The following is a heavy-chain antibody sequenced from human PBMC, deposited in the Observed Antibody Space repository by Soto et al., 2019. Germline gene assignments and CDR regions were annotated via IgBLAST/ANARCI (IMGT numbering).Heavy chain of an antibody. D-gene: IGHD3-22*01. CDR1: GGTFSSYA. Sequence: SVKVSCKASGGTFSSYAISWVRQAPGQGLEWMGGIIPIFGTANYAQKFQGRVTITADKSTSTAYMELSSLRSEDTAVYYCARVSEYYYDSSGYYLDAFDIWG. V-gene: IGHV1-69*06. CDR2: IIPIFGTA. CDR3: ARVSEYYYDSSGYYLDAFDI. J-gene: IGHJ3*02.